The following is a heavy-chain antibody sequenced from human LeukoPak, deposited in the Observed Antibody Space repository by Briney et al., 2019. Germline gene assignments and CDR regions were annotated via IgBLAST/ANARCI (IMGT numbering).Heavy chain of an antibody. D-gene: IGHD3-3*01. Sequence: GGSLRLSCAASGFTFSSYAMSWVRQAPGKGLEWVSAISGSGGSTYYADSVKGRFTISRGNSKNTLYLQMNSLRAEDTAVYYCAKASKSANYDFWSGPYYFDYWGQGTLVTVSS. CDR1: GFTFSSYA. CDR3: AKASKSANYDFWSGPYYFDY. CDR2: ISGSGGST. J-gene: IGHJ4*02. V-gene: IGHV3-23*01.